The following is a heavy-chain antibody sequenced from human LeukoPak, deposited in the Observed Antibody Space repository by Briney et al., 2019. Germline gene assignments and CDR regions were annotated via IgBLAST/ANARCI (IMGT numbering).Heavy chain of an antibody. CDR3: ARGRETDGYYPFDC. CDR2: INHSGST. V-gene: IGHV4-34*01. CDR1: GGSFSGYY. J-gene: IGHJ4*02. Sequence: SETLSLTCAVYGGSFSGYYWSWIRQPPGKGLEWIGEINHSGSTNYNPSLKSRVTISVDTSKNQFSLKLSSVTAADTAVYYCARGRETDGYYPFDCWGQGTLVTVSS. D-gene: IGHD3-22*01.